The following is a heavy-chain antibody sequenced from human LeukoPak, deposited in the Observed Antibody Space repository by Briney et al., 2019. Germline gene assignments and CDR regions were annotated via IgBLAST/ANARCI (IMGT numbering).Heavy chain of an antibody. D-gene: IGHD4-23*01. Sequence: PSETLSLTCAVSGDSITIDYYWVWIRQPPGKGLEWIGNVYRSGTTYYNPSLKSRVTMSVDTATDQFSLKLISVTAADTAVYYCARGHTLAVDRREGDPFDIWGQGTMVIVS. CDR1: GDSITIDYY. CDR3: ARGHTLAVDRREGDPFDI. V-gene: IGHV4-38-2*01. J-gene: IGHJ3*02. CDR2: VYRSGTT.